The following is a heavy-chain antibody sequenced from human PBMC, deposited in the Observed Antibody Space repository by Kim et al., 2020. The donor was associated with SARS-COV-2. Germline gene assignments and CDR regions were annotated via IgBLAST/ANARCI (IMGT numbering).Heavy chain of an antibody. CDR2: ISSSSSTI. CDR1: GFTFSSYS. D-gene: IGHD4-4*01. V-gene: IGHV3-48*02. J-gene: IGHJ4*02. Sequence: GGSLRLSCAASGFTFSSYSMNWVRQAPGKGLEWVSYISSSSSTIYYADSVKGRFTISRDNAKNSLYLQMNSLRDEDTAVYYCARGVKHDYSNRHPNDYWGQGTLVTVSS. CDR3: ARGVKHDYSNRHPNDY.